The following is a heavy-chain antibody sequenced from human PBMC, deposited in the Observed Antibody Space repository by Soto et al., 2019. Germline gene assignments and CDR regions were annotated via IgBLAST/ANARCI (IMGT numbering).Heavy chain of an antibody. V-gene: IGHV4-39*01. CDR1: VGSISSSTYF. CDR2: VDYGGTT. Sequence: QLHLQESGPGLVKPSETLSLPCTVPVGSISSSTYFWGWIRQPPGKGLEWIGNVDYGGTTYYNPSANSRVTISVETSTGQFSVRLSSVTAADTAGYYCAGGDDYHSSGYYFYYYTMDVWGQGTTVTVSS. D-gene: IGHD3-22*01. CDR3: AGGDDYHSSGYYFYYYTMDV. J-gene: IGHJ6*02.